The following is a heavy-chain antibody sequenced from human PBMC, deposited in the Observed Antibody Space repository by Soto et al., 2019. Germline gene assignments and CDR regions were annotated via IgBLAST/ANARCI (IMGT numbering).Heavy chain of an antibody. CDR3: TRVGLRYFDWSEEFDY. Sequence: GGSLRLSCLASGFTFGDYAMSWFRQAPGKGLEWVGFIRSKAYGGTTEYAASVKGRFTISRDDSKSIAYLQMNSLKTEDTAVYYCTRVGLRYFDWSEEFDYWGQGTLVTVSS. J-gene: IGHJ4*02. CDR1: GFTFGDYA. D-gene: IGHD3-9*01. V-gene: IGHV3-49*03. CDR2: IRSKAYGGTT.